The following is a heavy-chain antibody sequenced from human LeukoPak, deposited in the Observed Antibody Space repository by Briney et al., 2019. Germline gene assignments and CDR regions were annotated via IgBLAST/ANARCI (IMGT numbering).Heavy chain of an antibody. CDR3: ARGRFESNGDFDY. V-gene: IGHV3-7*03. CDR1: GFTFITYG. D-gene: IGHD4-11*01. CDR2: IRRGGGGT. Sequence: GGSLRLSCAASGFTFITYGMSWVRQAPGKGLEWVATIRRGGGGTYYADSVAGRFTLSRDNAKNSLYLQMNTLRIEDTAVYYCARGRFESNGDFDYWGQGTQVTVSS. J-gene: IGHJ4*02.